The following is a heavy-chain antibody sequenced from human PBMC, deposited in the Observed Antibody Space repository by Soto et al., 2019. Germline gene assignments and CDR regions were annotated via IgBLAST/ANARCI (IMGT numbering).Heavy chain of an antibody. CDR1: GFTFSSYG. CDR2: IWYDGSNK. CDR3: ARDGWDFDWTGAGRLFSGMDV. Sequence: GGSLRLSCAASGFTFSSYGMHWVRQAPGKGLEWVAVIWYDGSNKYYADSVKGRFTISRDNSKNTLYLQMNSLRAEDTAEYYCARDGWDFDWTGAGRLFSGMDVWGQGTTVTVSS. V-gene: IGHV3-33*01. D-gene: IGHD3-9*01. J-gene: IGHJ6*02.